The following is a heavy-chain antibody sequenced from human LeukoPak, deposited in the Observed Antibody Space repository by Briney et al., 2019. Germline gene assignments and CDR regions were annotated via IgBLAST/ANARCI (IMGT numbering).Heavy chain of an antibody. CDR3: AKVAVSTAGTWWFDT. CDR1: GFTFSSYA. CDR2: IGGSGSST. D-gene: IGHD6-13*01. V-gene: IGHV3-23*01. J-gene: IGHJ5*02. Sequence: GWSLRLSCAASGFTFSSYAMGWVRQAPGKGLEWVSYIGGSGSSTYYADSAKGRITISRDNSRNTMFLQMNSLRADDTAVYYCAKVAVSTAGTWWFDTWGQGTLVTVSS.